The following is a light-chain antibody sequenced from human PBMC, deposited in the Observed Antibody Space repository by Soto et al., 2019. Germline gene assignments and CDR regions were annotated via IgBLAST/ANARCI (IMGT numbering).Light chain of an antibody. V-gene: IGKV2-28*01. J-gene: IGKJ4*01. CDR1: QSLLHRDGYSC. Sequence: IVRTQSPLSLPVTPGESASISCTSSQSLLHRDGYSCLDWYLQKPGQSPQLLIHMGSIRASGVPDRFSGSGSGTDFTLRISRVEAEDVGIYYCMQALQGPPTFGGGTKVEIK. CDR2: MGS. CDR3: MQALQGPPT.